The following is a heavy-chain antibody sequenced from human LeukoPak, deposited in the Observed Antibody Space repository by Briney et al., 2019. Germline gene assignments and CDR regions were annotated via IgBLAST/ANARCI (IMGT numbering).Heavy chain of an antibody. Sequence: PGGSLRLSCAASGFTFRNYAMTWVRQAPGKGLEWVSAISGSGGNTYYADSVKGRFSISRDNSKNTLYLQMNSLRGEDTAVYYCAKAASDYCTGGVCYSTVAGGEDYWGQGTLVTVSS. J-gene: IGHJ4*02. D-gene: IGHD2-8*02. CDR1: GFTFRNYA. CDR2: ISGSGGNT. V-gene: IGHV3-23*01. CDR3: AKAASDYCTGGVCYSTVAGGEDY.